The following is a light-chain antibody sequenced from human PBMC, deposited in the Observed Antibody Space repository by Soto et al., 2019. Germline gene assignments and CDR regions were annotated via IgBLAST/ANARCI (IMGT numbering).Light chain of an antibody. CDR2: GAS. CDR1: QSVGSSS. V-gene: IGKV3-20*01. Sequence: EIVLTQSPGTLSLSPGGRATLSCVASQSVGSSSLAWYQQKPGQAPRLLIYGASSRATGIPDRFSGSGSGTDFTLTISRLEPEDFAVYYCQQDGTSPYTFGQGTKLEI. J-gene: IGKJ2*01. CDR3: QQDGTSPYT.